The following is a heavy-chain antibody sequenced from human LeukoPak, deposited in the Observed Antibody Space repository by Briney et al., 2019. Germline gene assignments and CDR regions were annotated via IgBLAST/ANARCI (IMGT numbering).Heavy chain of an antibody. J-gene: IGHJ4*02. Sequence: PGGSLRLSCAASGFTLSIYAMYGVRQARGRGGEWGSDISGREDSTYYADSVKGRFTISRDTSTNTLFQQMNSLRAEDTAVYYCAKWGDYDILTGYYDLDYWGQGTLVTVSS. V-gene: IGHV3-23*01. CDR2: ISGREDST. CDR3: AKWGDYDILTGYYDLDY. CDR1: GFTLSIYA. D-gene: IGHD3-9*01.